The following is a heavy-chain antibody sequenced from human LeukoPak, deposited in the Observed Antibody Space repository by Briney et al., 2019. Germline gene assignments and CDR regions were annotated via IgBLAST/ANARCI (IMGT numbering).Heavy chain of an antibody. CDR2: IYPGDSDT. Sequence: GESLKISCKGSGYRFTNYWIGWVRQMPGKGLEWMGVIYPGDSDTRYSSSFQGQVTISADKSISTAYLQWSRLKASDTAMYYCARLGSVTHNWFDPWGQGTLVTVSS. V-gene: IGHV5-51*01. D-gene: IGHD1-26*01. J-gene: IGHJ5*02. CDR1: GYRFTNYW. CDR3: ARLGSVTHNWFDP.